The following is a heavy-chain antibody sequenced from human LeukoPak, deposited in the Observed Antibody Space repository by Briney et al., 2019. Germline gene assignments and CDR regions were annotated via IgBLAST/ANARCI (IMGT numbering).Heavy chain of an antibody. D-gene: IGHD2-21*02. CDR3: ARSPAMTAFAFHI. Sequence: SETLSLTCTVSGGSISSSSYYWGWIRQPPGKGLEWIASVYYSGSTYYNPSLRSRVTMSVDTSNNQFSLRLSSVTAADTAVYYCARSPAMTAFAFHIWGQGTMVSVSS. J-gene: IGHJ3*02. CDR2: VYYSGST. V-gene: IGHV4-39*01. CDR1: GGSISSSSYY.